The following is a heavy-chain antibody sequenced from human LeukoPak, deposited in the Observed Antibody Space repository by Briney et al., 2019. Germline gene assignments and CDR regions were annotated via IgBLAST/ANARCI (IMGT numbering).Heavy chain of an antibody. V-gene: IGHV3-66*01. CDR3: AKDIGSYYDC. J-gene: IGHJ4*02. CDR1: GFTFSSYS. D-gene: IGHD3-10*01. CDR2: IYSGGST. Sequence: GGSLRLSCAASGFTFSSYSMNWVRQAPGKGLEWVSVIYSGGSTYYADSVKGRFTISRDNSKNTLYLQMNSLRAEDTAVYYCAKDIGSYYDCWGQGILVTVSS.